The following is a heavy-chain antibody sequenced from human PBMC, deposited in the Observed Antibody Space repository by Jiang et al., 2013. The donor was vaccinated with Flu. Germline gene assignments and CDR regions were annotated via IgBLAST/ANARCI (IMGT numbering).Heavy chain of an antibody. D-gene: IGHD3-10*02. CDR1: GFGFSYSG. CDR3: ARDRHVSYYYNYYGMDV. V-gene: IGHV3-33*01. J-gene: IGHJ6*02. CDR2: IWYDGRTK. Sequence: QLVESGGGAVQPGRSLRLSCAAAGFGFSYSGMHWVRQAPGKGLEWVAVIWYDGRTKFYVDSVKGRFTISRDNSKNTLYLQMNSLRAEDTAVYYCARDRHVSYYYNYYGMDVWDQGTTVTVSS.